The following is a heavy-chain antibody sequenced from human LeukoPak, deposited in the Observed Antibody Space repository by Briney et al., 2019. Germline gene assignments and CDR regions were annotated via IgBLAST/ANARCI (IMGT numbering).Heavy chain of an antibody. CDR1: GGSFSGYY. CDR3: APQDYGGNSDWFDP. Sequence: SETLSLTCAVYGGSFSGYYWSWIRQPPGKGLEWIGEINHSGSTNYNPSLKSRVTISVDTSKNQFSLKLSSVTAADTAVYYCAPQDYGGNSDWFDPWGQGTLVTVSS. J-gene: IGHJ5*02. CDR2: INHSGST. D-gene: IGHD4-23*01. V-gene: IGHV4-34*01.